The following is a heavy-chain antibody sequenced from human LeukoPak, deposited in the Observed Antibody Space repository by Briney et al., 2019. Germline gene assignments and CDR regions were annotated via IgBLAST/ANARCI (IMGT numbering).Heavy chain of an antibody. CDR3: ARDCDSSGYYYVADY. J-gene: IGHJ4*02. CDR1: GFTFSDYY. CDR2: ISSSGSTI. V-gene: IGHV3-11*04. Sequence: GGSLRLSYAASGFTFSDYYMSWIRQAPGKGLEWVSYISSSGSTIYYADSVKGRFTISRDNAKDSLYLQMNSLRAEDTAVYYCARDCDSSGYYYVADYWGQGTLVTVSS. D-gene: IGHD3-22*01.